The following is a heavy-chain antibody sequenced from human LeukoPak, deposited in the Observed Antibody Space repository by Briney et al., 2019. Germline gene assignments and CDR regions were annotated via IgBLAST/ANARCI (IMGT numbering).Heavy chain of an antibody. V-gene: IGHV4-34*01. CDR1: GESFSDDY. CDR3: ARGTPKNIPVTRSGRVYYFDF. D-gene: IGHD4-17*01. J-gene: IGHJ4*02. CDR2: INHSGST. Sequence: SETLSLTCAVYGESFSDDYWTWIRQPPGKGLEGIGKINHSGSTNYNPSLKSRVSMSFDTSKNHFSLCLTSVTAADTAVYFCARGTPKNIPVTRSGRVYYFDFWGPGTLATVSS.